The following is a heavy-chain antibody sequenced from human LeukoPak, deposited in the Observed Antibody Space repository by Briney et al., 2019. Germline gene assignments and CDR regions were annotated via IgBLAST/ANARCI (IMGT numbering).Heavy chain of an antibody. CDR3: ASDIVVLPAATYGMDV. J-gene: IGHJ6*02. D-gene: IGHD2-2*01. CDR1: GFTFSSYS. Sequence: PGGSLRLSCAASGFTFSSYSMNWVRQAPGKGLEWVSSISSSSSYIYYADSVKGRFTISIDNGNNSLYVQMNSLRAEDTAVYYCASDIVVLPAATYGMDVWGQGTTVTVSS. CDR2: ISSSSSYI. V-gene: IGHV3-21*01.